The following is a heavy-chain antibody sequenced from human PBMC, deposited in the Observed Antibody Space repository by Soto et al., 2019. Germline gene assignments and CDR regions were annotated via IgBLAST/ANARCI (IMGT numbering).Heavy chain of an antibody. Sequence: QVQLVQSGAEVKKPGSSVKVSCKASGGTFSSYAISWVRQAPGQGLEWMGGIIPIFGTANYAQKFQGRVTNTRDKXTSTADMELSSLRSEDTAVYYCASRRGGTIWYFDLWGRGTLVTVSS. CDR3: ASRRGGTIWYFDL. CDR1: GGTFSSYA. V-gene: IGHV1-69*14. CDR2: IIPIFGTA. J-gene: IGHJ2*01. D-gene: IGHD2-15*01.